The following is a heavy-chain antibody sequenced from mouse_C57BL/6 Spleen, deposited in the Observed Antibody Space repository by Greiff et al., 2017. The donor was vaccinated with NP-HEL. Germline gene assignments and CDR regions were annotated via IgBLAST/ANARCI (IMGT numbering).Heavy chain of an antibody. J-gene: IGHJ1*03. D-gene: IGHD3-3*01. V-gene: IGHV1-82*01. CDR3: ARELGQGYFGV. CDR1: GYAFSSSW. CDR2: IYPGDGGT. Sequence: VQLQQPGPELVKPGASVKISCKASGYAFSSSWMNWVKQRPGKGLEWIGRIYPGDGGTNYNGKFKGKATLTADKSSSTAYMQLSSLTSEDSAVYFCARELGQGYFGVWGTGTTVTVSS.